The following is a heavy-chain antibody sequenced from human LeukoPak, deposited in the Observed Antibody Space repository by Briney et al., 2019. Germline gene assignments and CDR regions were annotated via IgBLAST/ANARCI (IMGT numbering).Heavy chain of an antibody. CDR2: IYYSGST. Sequence: SETLSLTCTVSGGSISSSSYYWGWIRQPPVKGLEWIGSIYYSGSTYYNPSLKSRVTISVDTSKNQFSLKLSSVTAADTAVYYCARTDPGYSYGYYWGQGTLVTVSS. V-gene: IGHV4-39*07. CDR1: GGSISSSSYY. J-gene: IGHJ4*02. CDR3: ARTDPGYSYGYY. D-gene: IGHD5-18*01.